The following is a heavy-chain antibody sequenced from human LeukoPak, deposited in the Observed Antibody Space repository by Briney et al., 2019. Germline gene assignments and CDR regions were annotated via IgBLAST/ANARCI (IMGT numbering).Heavy chain of an antibody. D-gene: IGHD3-9*01. V-gene: IGHV3-11*06. CDR2: ISSSSSYT. CDR1: GFTFSDYY. J-gene: IGHJ4*02. CDR3: ARDLAKDYDILTGYDY. Sequence: GGSLRLSCAASGFTFSDYYMSWIRQAPGKGLEWVSYISSSSSYTNYADSVKGRFTISSDNAKNSLYLQMNSLRAEDTAVYYCARDLAKDYDILTGYDYWGQGTLVTVSS.